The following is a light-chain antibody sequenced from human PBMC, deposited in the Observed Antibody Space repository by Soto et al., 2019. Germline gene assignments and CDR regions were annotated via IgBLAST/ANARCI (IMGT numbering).Light chain of an antibody. CDR3: QHYNSYSEA. V-gene: IGKV1-5*03. Sequence: DIHMTQSPSTLSGSVGYRFTITCRASQTISSWLAWYQQKPVKAPKLLMYKASTLKSGVPSRFRGSGSGTEFTLPISSLQPDDFETYYCQHYNSYSEAFGQGTKVDIK. J-gene: IGKJ1*01. CDR2: KAS. CDR1: QTISSW.